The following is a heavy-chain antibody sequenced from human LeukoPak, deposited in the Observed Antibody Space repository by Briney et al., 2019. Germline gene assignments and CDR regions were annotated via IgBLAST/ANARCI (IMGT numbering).Heavy chain of an antibody. D-gene: IGHD3-10*01. CDR3: ARDRGGSGNFDY. CDR2: INHSGST. J-gene: IGHJ4*02. CDR1: GGSFSGYY. V-gene: IGHV4-34*09. Sequence: SETLSLTCAVYGGSFSGYYWSWIRQPPGKGLEWIGEINHSGSTNYNPSLKSRVTISIDTSKNQFSLKLSSVTAADTAVYYCARDRGGSGNFDYWGQGTLVTVSS.